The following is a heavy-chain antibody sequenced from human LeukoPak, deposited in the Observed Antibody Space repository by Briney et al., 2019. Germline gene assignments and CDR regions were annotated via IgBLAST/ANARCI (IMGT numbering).Heavy chain of an antibody. CDR3: AKDIVGGGDDY. CDR1: GFTFSSYW. D-gene: IGHD2-21*02. CDR2: IQGDGKKE. Sequence: GGSLRLSCAASGFTFSSYWMSWVRQAPGKGLEWVANIQGDGKKENYVDSVKGRFTISRDNAKNSVYLQMNSLRVEDTAVYYCAKDIVGGGDDYWGQGTLVTVSS. J-gene: IGHJ4*02. V-gene: IGHV3-7*01.